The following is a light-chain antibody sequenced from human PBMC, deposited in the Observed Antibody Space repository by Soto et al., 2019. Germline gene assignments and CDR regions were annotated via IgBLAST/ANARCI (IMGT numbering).Light chain of an antibody. Sequence: EIVMTQCPGTLSLSPGERATLSCRDIQSVSSNLAWYQQKPGQAPRLLMDGASTRANGIPARFSGSGSGTAFTLTISSLPSEDFAVYYWQQYNHWLGTFGQRTKLLIK. V-gene: IGKV3-15*01. J-gene: IGKJ2*01. CDR1: QSVSSN. CDR3: QQYNHWLGT. CDR2: GAS.